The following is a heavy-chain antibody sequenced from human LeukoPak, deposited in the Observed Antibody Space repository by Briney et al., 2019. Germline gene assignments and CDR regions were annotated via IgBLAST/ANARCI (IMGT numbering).Heavy chain of an antibody. Sequence: SGGSLRLSCASSGFTFRSYSMNWVRQAPGKGREGVSSISCSSSYIYYADSVKGRFNISRDNAKNSLYLQMNSLRAEDTAVYYCARAKTLPTVTNDYWGQGTLVTVSS. CDR1: GFTFRSYS. V-gene: IGHV3-21*01. J-gene: IGHJ4*02. D-gene: IGHD4-17*01. CDR3: ARAKTLPTVTNDY. CDR2: ISCSSSYI.